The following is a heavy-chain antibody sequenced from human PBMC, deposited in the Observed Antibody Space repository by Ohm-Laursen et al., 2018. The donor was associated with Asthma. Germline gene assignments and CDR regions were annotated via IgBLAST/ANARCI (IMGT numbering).Heavy chain of an antibody. J-gene: IGHJ4*02. CDR2: ISSDGNVR. V-gene: IGHV3-64D*08. D-gene: IGHD5-18*01. Sequence: SLRLSCTASGFTFRSYAMHWVRQAPGKGLESISGISSDGNVRYYADSVKGRFTMSRDNSKKTVYLQMSSLRVEDTALYYCVKDIWEDTYGPFDFWGLGTQVTVSS. CDR3: VKDIWEDTYGPFDF. CDR1: GFTFRSYA.